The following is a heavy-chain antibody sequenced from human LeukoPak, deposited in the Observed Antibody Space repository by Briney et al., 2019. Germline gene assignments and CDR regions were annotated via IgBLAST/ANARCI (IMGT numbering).Heavy chain of an antibody. CDR2: INPNSGGT. CDR3: ARGDQDDFWSGRIIGGYYYGMDV. Sequence: GASVKVSCKASGYTFTGYYMHWVRQAPGQGLEWMGWINPNSGGTNYAQKFQGRVTMTRDTSTSTVYMELSSLRSEDTAVYYCARGDQDDFWSGRIIGGYYYGMDVWGQGTTVTVSS. V-gene: IGHV1-2*02. J-gene: IGHJ6*02. CDR1: GYTFTGYY. D-gene: IGHD3-3*01.